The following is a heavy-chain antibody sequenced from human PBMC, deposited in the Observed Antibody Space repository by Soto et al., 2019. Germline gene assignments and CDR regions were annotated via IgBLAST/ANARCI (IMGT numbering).Heavy chain of an antibody. CDR1: GYTLTELS. J-gene: IGHJ4*02. CDR3: ATIAYGSGSYYMDY. CDR2: FDPEDGET. V-gene: IGHV1-24*01. D-gene: IGHD3-10*01. Sequence: ASVKVSCKVSGYTLTELSMHWVRQAPGKGLEWMGGFDPEDGETIYAQKFQGRVTMTEDTSTDTAYMELSSLRSEDTAVYYCATIAYGSGSYYMDYWGQGTLVTVSS.